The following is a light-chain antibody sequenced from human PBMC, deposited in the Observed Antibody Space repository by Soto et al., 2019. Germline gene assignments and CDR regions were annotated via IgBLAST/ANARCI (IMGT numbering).Light chain of an antibody. Sequence: EIVMTQSPATLSVSPGGRATLSCRASQSVSSNLAWYQQKPGQAPRLLIYDASTRATGIPAMFSGSGSGREFTLTISSLQSEDFAVYYCQQYNNWPPWTFGHGTKVDIK. CDR1: QSVSSN. CDR2: DAS. J-gene: IGKJ1*01. CDR3: QQYNNWPPWT. V-gene: IGKV3-15*01.